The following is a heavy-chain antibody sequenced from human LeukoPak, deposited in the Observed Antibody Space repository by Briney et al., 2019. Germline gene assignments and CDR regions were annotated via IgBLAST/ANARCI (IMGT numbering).Heavy chain of an antibody. V-gene: IGHV3-30*18. D-gene: IGHD3-3*01. CDR3: AKDNTHYDFWSGYAH. CDR1: GFTFSSYG. CDR2: ISYDGSNK. Sequence: PAGGSLRLSCGASGFTFSSYGMHWVRRAPGKGLEWVAVISYDGSNKYYADSVKGRFTISRDNSKNTLYLQMNSLRAEDTAVYYCAKDNTHYDFWSGYAHWGQGTLVTVSS. J-gene: IGHJ4*02.